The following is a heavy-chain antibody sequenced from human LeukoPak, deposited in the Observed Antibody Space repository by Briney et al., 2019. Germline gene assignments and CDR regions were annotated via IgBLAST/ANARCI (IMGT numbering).Heavy chain of an antibody. J-gene: IGHJ4*02. D-gene: IGHD1-26*01. CDR2: ITGNGGST. Sequence: GGSLRLSCAASGFTFSTYAMTWVRQAPGKGLEWVSSITGNGGSTYYADSVRGRFTISRDNSKNTLYLQMNGLRAEDTAVYHCARDSGSYLQPTDYWGQGTLVTVSS. CDR1: GFTFSTYA. CDR3: ARDSGSYLQPTDY. V-gene: IGHV3-23*01.